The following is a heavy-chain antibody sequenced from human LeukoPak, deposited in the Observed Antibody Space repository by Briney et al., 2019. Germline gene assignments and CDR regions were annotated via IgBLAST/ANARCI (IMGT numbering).Heavy chain of an antibody. V-gene: IGHV3-30*03. Sequence: GGSLRLSCAASGFTFSSYSMNWVRQAPGKGLEWVAVISYDGSNKYYADSVKGRFTISRDNSKNTLYLQMNSLRAEDTAVYYCARDHTRFFDYWGQGTLVTVSS. D-gene: IGHD2-2*02. CDR1: GFTFSSYS. CDR2: ISYDGSNK. CDR3: ARDHTRFFDY. J-gene: IGHJ4*02.